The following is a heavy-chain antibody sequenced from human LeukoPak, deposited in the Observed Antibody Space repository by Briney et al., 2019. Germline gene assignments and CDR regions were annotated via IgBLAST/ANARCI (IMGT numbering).Heavy chain of an antibody. V-gene: IGHV3-66*01. Sequence: GGSLRLSCAASGFTVSNNYMTWVRQAPGKGLEWVSLIYSGGRTYYADSAKGRFTISRDNSKNTVSLQMNSLRAEDTAVYYCATGILAASKYWGQGTLVTVSS. CDR3: ATGILAASKY. D-gene: IGHD6-13*01. J-gene: IGHJ4*02. CDR1: GFTVSNNY. CDR2: IYSGGRT.